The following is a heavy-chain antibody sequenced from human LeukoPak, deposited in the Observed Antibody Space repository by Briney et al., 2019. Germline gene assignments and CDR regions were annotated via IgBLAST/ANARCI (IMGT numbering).Heavy chain of an antibody. V-gene: IGHV1-18*01. CDR3: ARDQAMTYYYDSSGY. J-gene: IGHJ4*02. CDR2: ISAYNGNT. CDR1: GYTFTSYG. D-gene: IGHD3-22*01. Sequence: ASVKVSCKASGYTFTSYGISWVRQAPGQGLEWMGWISAYNGNTNYAQKLQGRATMTTDTSTSTAYMELRSLRSDDTAVYYCARDQAMTYYYDSSGYWGQGTLVTVSS.